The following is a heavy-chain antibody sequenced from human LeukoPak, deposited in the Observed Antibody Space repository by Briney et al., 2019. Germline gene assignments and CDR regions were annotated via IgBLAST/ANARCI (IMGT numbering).Heavy chain of an antibody. CDR2: IYYSGST. CDR1: GGSISSGGYY. Sequence: SQTLSLTCTVSGGSISSGGYYWSWIRQHPGKGLEWIGYIYYSGSTYYNPSLKSRVTISVDTSKNQFSLKLSSVTAADTAVYYCARERVSDYYDSSGYDYWGQGTLVTVSS. V-gene: IGHV4-31*03. D-gene: IGHD3-22*01. J-gene: IGHJ4*02. CDR3: ARERVSDYYDSSGYDY.